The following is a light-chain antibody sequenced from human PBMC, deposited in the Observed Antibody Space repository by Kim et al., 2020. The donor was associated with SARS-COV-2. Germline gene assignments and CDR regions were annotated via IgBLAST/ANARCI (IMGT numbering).Light chain of an antibody. CDR3: QQRGNWPLT. CDR2: DAS. CDR1: QSASSY. V-gene: IGKV3-11*01. J-gene: IGKJ4*01. Sequence: LSPGERATLSCRASQSASSYLAWYQQKPGQAPRLLIYDASKRATGIPARFSGSGSGPDFTLTISSLEPEDFAVYYCQQRGNWPLTFGGGTKVDIK.